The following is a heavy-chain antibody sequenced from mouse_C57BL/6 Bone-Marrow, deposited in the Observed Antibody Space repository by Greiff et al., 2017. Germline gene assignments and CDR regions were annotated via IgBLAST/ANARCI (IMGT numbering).Heavy chain of an antibody. J-gene: IGHJ4*01. V-gene: IGHV5-6*01. CDR3: AKHMWAMDY. Sequence: EVKLVESGGDLVRPGGSLKLSCAASGFTFSSYGMSWVRQTPGKRLEWVATISSGGSYAYYTASVKGRFTSARDNAKNTLYLQMSSLKAEDTAMYDSAKHMWAMDYWGQGTSVTVSS. CDR1: GFTFSSYG. CDR2: ISSGGSYA.